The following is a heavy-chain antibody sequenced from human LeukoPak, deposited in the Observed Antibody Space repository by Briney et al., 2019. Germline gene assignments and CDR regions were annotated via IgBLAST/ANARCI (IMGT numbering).Heavy chain of an antibody. Sequence: GGSLRLSCAASGFTFSSSAMSWVRQAPGKGLERVSSITAAGGGANYPDSVKGRFTISRDNSKNTLYLQMNSLRAEDTAIYYCAKDGDWRPAADWGQGTLVTVSS. D-gene: IGHD2-2*01. V-gene: IGHV3-23*01. J-gene: IGHJ4*02. CDR2: ITAAGGGA. CDR1: GFTFSSSA. CDR3: AKDGDWRPAAD.